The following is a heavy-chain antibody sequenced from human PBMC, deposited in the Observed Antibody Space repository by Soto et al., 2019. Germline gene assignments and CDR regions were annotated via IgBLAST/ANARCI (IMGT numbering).Heavy chain of an antibody. CDR1: GFTFSSHA. V-gene: IGHV3-23*01. CDR2: ISSSGDST. CDR3: AKGGSGSYPGDFGY. J-gene: IGHJ4*02. D-gene: IGHD1-26*01. Sequence: EVQLLESGGGLVQPGGSLRLSCAASGFTFSSHAMNWVRQAPGKGLEWVSGISSSGDSTYYADSLKGRFTISRDNSKNTLFLQMNSLRAEDTAVYYCAKGGSGSYPGDFGYWGQGTLVTVSS.